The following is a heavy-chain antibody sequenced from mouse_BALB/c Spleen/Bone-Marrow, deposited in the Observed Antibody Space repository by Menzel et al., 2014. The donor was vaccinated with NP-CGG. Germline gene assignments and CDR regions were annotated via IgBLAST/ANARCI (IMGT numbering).Heavy chain of an antibody. CDR1: GFTFSTYG. V-gene: IGHV5-6*01. D-gene: IGHD4-1*01. CDR3: TRQRNWDHYAMDY. CDR2: ISSGGGYT. J-gene: IGHJ4*01. Sequence: EVMLEESGGDLVKPGGSLKLSCAASGFTFSTYGMSWVRQTPDKRLEWVATISSGGGYTYYPDSVKGRFTISRDNANNTLYLQMSSLKSEDTAMYYCTRQRNWDHYAMDYWGQGTSATVSS.